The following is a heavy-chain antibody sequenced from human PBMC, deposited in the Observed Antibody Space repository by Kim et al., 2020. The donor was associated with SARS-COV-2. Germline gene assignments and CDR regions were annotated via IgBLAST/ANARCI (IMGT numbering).Heavy chain of an antibody. D-gene: IGHD5-18*01. CDR3: ARGAVDTAMVTSQKRGYYFDY. J-gene: IGHJ4*02. V-gene: IGHV4-34*01. Sequence: SETLSLTCAVYGGSFSGYYWSWIRQPPGKGLEWIGEINHSGSTNYNPSLKSRVTISVDTSKNQFSLKLSSVTAADTAVYYCARGAVDTAMVTSQKRGYYFDYWGQGTLVTVSS. CDR2: INHSGST. CDR1: GGSFSGYY.